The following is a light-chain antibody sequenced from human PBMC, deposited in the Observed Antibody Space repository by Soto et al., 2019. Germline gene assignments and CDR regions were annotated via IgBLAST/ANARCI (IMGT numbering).Light chain of an antibody. CDR3: SSYTTSSTPYV. CDR1: SSDDGGFQY. J-gene: IGLJ1*01. Sequence: QSVLTQPASVSGSPGQSITISCTGTSSDDGGFQYVSWYQLHPGKAPKLMIYEVNNRPSGVSNRFSGSKSGNTASLTISGLQAEDEADYYCSSYTTSSTPYVFGSGTKVTVL. V-gene: IGLV2-14*01. CDR2: EVN.